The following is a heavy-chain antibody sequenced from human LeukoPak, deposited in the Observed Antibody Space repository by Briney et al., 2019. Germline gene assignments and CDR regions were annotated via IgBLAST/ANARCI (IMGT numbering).Heavy chain of an antibody. CDR2: IRSKAYGGTT. V-gene: IGHV3-49*04. Sequence: PGGSLRLSCAASGFTFSNAWMSWVRQAPGKGLEWVGFIRSKAYGGTTEYAASVKGRFTISRDDSKSIAYLQMNSLKTEDTAVYYCTRVQDYWGQGTLVTVSS. J-gene: IGHJ4*02. CDR1: GFTFSNAW. CDR3: TRVQDY.